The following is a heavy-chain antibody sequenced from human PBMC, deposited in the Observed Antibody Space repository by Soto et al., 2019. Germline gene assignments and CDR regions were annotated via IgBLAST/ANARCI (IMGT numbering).Heavy chain of an antibody. J-gene: IGHJ6*02. CDR3: ARDNNYYGSGSYYNECYYYYGMDV. CDR2: INPSGGST. V-gene: IGHV1-46*01. CDR1: GYTFTSYY. Sequence: ASVKVSCKASGYTFTSYYMHWVRQAPGQGLEWMGIINPSGGSTSYAQKFQGRVTMTRDTSTSTVYMELSSLRSEDTAVYYCARDNNYYGSGSYYNECYYYYGMDVWGQGTTVTVSS. D-gene: IGHD3-10*01.